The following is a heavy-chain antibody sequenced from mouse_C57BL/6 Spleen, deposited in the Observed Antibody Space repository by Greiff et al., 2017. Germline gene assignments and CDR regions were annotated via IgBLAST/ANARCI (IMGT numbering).Heavy chain of an antibody. V-gene: IGHV5-4*01. J-gene: IGHJ4*01. CDR1: GFTFSSYA. Sequence: EVQLVESGGGLVKPGGSLKLSCAASGFTFSSYAMSWVRQTPEKRLEWVATISDGGSYTYYPDNVKGRFTISRDNAKNNLYLQMSHLKSEDTAMYYCARDGGYDVGAMDYWGQGTSVTVSS. D-gene: IGHD2-2*01. CDR3: ARDGGYDVGAMDY. CDR2: ISDGGSYT.